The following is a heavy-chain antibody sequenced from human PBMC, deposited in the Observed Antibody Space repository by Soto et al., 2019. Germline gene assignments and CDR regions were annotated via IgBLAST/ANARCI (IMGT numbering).Heavy chain of an antibody. J-gene: IGHJ6*03. CDR3: ARPGAPSFYYYYMDV. CDR1: GFTFSTYS. D-gene: IGHD7-27*01. Sequence: PGGSLRLSCAASGFTFSTYSMNWVRQAPGKGLEWISYISSSSSTIYYADSVKGRFTISRDNAKNSLYLHAHSLRAEDTAVYYCARPGAPSFYYYYMDVWGKGTTVTVSS. CDR2: ISSSSSTI. V-gene: IGHV3-48*01.